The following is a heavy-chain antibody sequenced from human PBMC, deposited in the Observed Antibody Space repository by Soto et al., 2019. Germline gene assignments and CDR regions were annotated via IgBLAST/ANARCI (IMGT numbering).Heavy chain of an antibody. CDR2: IGASGAGT. Sequence: GGSLRLSCAASGFTFSNYAMSWVRQAPGKGLEWVSGIGASGAGTYYADFVKGRFIISRDNSKNTLHLQMNSLRAEDTAVYYCEVRKTGSYFDYWGQGTLVTVSS. V-gene: IGHV3-23*01. CDR3: EVRKTGSYFDY. CDR1: GFTFSNYA. J-gene: IGHJ4*02. D-gene: IGHD1-26*01.